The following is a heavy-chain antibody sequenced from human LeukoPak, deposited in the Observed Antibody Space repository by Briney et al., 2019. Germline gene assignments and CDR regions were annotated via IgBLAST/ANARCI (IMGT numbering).Heavy chain of an antibody. CDR2: IYSGGST. CDR1: GFTVSSNH. D-gene: IGHD5-18*01. J-gene: IGHJ3*02. CDR3: ACLDRYVDTAPRAFDI. Sequence: PGGSLRLSCAASGFTVSSNHMSWVRQAPGKGLEWVSVIYSGGSTYYADSVKGRFTISRDNSKNTLYLQMNSLRAEDTAVYYCACLDRYVDTAPRAFDIWGQGTMVTVSS. V-gene: IGHV3-53*01.